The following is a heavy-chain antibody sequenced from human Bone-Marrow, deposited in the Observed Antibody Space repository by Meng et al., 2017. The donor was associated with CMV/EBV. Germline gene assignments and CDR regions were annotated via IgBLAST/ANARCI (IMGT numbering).Heavy chain of an antibody. CDR1: GYTFTGYY. D-gene: IGHD6-13*01. Sequence: ASVKVSCKASGYTFTGYYMHWVRQAPGQGLEWMGWINPNSGGTNYAQKFQGRVTMTRDTSISTAYMELSRLRSDDTAVYYCAREPRIAAAGTKTGGYYYGMDVWGQGNTVNGAS. J-gene: IGHJ6*01. CDR3: AREPRIAAAGTKTGGYYYGMDV. V-gene: IGHV1-2*02. CDR2: INPNSGGT.